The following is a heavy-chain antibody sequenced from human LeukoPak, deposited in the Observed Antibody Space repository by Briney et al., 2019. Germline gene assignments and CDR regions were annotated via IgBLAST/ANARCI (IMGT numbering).Heavy chain of an antibody. CDR3: AREDNDFWSGYSTA. CDR2: IIPILGIA. V-gene: IGHV1-69*04. CDR1: GGTFSSYT. Sequence: SVKVSCKASGGTFSSYTISWVRQAPGQGLEWMGRIIPILGIANYAQKFQGRVTITADKSTSTAYMELSSLRFEDTAVYYCAREDNDFWSGYSTAWGQGTLVTVSS. D-gene: IGHD3-3*01. J-gene: IGHJ4*02.